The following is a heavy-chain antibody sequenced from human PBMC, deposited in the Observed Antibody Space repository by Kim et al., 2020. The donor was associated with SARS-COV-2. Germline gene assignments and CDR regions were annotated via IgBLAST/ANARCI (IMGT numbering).Heavy chain of an antibody. CDR3: ARVLWDDYYNESAFDF. Sequence: SETLSLTCAVSGGSFSGYYWTWIRQPPGKGLEWIGEINHSGSTNYNPSLKSRVTISVDTSKNQFSLKLSSVTAADTAVYYCARVLWDDYYNESAFDFWG. CDR1: GGSFSGYY. V-gene: IGHV4-34*01. J-gene: IGHJ3*01. CDR2: INHSGST. D-gene: IGHD3-10*01.